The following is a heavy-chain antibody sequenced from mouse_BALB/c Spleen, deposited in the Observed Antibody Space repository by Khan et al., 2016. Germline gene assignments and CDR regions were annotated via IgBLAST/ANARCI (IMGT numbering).Heavy chain of an antibody. CDR2: ISYDGSN. V-gene: IGHV3-6*02. Sequence: EVQLQESGPGLVKPSQSLSLTCSVTGYSITSGYYWNWIRQFPGNKLEWMGYISYDGSNNYNPYLKNRISINRDTSKNQFFLKLNSVTTEDTATYYCASRPAWFAYWGQGTLVTVSA. CDR3: ASRPAWFAY. CDR1: GYSITSGYY. J-gene: IGHJ3*01.